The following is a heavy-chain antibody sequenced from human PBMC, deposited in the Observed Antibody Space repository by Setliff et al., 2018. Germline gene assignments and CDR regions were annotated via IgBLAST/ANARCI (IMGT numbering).Heavy chain of an antibody. CDR3: ARFYDNIDYPPDVFDF. Sequence: PGGSLRLSCAASGFIFSNYGMHWVRQAPGKGLEWVASIKQDGSEKHYADSAKGRFTVSRDNAENSVFLQMDSLSAEDTAMYYCARFYDNIDYPPDVFDFWGQGTLVTVSS. CDR1: GFIFSNYG. J-gene: IGHJ4*02. V-gene: IGHV3-7*03. CDR2: IKQDGSEK. D-gene: IGHD4-17*01.